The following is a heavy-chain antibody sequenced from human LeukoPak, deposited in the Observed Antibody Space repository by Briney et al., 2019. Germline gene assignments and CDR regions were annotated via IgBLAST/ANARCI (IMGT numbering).Heavy chain of an antibody. Sequence: SETLSLTCAVYGGSFSGYYWSWIRQPPGKGLEWIGEINHSGSTNYNPSLKSRVTISVDTSKNQFSLKLSSVTAADTAVYYCARGRVVFGVVYRFGPWGQGTLVTVSS. D-gene: IGHD3-3*01. V-gene: IGHV4-34*01. CDR2: INHSGST. CDR3: ARGRVVFGVVYRFGP. J-gene: IGHJ5*02. CDR1: GGSFSGYY.